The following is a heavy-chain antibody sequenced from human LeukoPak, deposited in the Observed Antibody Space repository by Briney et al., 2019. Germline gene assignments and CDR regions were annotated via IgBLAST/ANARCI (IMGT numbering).Heavy chain of an antibody. J-gene: IGHJ4*02. CDR3: VVGGSPGY. D-gene: IGHD2-15*01. Sequence: GGSLRLSCAASGLAFSAYKMHWVRQAPRKGLVWVSRISTDGYTTDYADFVQGRFTASRDNTKNTRPLEMNSLGAEDTAVYYCVVGGSPGYWGQGTLVTVSS. CDR1: GLAFSAYK. V-gene: IGHV3-74*01. CDR2: ISTDGYTT.